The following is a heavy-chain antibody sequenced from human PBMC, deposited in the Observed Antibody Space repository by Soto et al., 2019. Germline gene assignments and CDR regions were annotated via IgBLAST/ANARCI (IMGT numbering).Heavy chain of an antibody. CDR2: IIPIFGTA. CDR1: GGTFSSYA. CDR3: ASAPTGYSSGWYTDY. D-gene: IGHD6-19*01. Sequence: QVQLVQSGAEVKKPGSSVKVSCKASGGTFSSYAISWVRQAPGQGLEWMGGIIPIFGTANYAQKFQGRVTITADESTSKAYMGVSSLRSEDTAVYYCASAPTGYSSGWYTDYWGQGTLVTVSS. J-gene: IGHJ4*02. V-gene: IGHV1-69*01.